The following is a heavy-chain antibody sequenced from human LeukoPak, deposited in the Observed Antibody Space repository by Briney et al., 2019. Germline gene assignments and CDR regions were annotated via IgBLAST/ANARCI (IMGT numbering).Heavy chain of an antibody. J-gene: IGHJ4*02. CDR3: AREKEATIGYFDY. CDR2: ISSSSYI. CDR1: GFTFSSYS. D-gene: IGHD5-12*01. Sequence: PGGSLRLSCAASGFTFSSYSMNWVRQAPGKGLEWVSSISSSSYIYYADSVKGRFTISRDNAKNSLYLQMNSLRAEDTAVYYCAREKEATIGYFDYWGQGTLVTVSS. V-gene: IGHV3-21*01.